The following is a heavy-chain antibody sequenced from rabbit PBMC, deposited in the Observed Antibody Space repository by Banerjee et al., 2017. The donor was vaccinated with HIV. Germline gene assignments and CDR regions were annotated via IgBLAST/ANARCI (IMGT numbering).Heavy chain of an antibody. CDR2: IYAGSSVGT. J-gene: IGHJ4*01. Sequence: QSLEESGGDLVKPGASLTLTCTASGFSFSSGYYMCWVRQAPGKGLEWIACIYAGSSVGTYYASWAKGRFTISKTSSTTVTLQMTSLTAADTATYFCARPGVAGYGYAIYFNLWGQGTLVTVS. D-gene: IGHD6-1*01. V-gene: IGHV1S40*01. CDR1: GFSFSSGYY. CDR3: ARPGVAGYGYAIYFNL.